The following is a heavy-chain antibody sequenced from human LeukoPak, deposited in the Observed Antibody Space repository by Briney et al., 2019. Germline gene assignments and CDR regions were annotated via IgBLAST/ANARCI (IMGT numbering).Heavy chain of an antibody. D-gene: IGHD3-9*01. CDR3: ARLRVDPVAPSTGYFTMRVEAFDI. CDR2: ISHGGST. J-gene: IGHJ3*02. Sequence: SETLSLTCTVSGGSLSNHYWAWIRQAPGKGLEWIGYISHGGSTIYSPALESRVSISADTSRNQFSLRLTSLTAADTAVYYCARLRVDPVAPSTGYFTMRVEAFDIWGQGTMVGVSS. CDR1: GGSLSNHY. V-gene: IGHV4-59*11.